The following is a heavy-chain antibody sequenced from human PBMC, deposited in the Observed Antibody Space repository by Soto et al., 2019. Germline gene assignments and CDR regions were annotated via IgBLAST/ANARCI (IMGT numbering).Heavy chain of an antibody. CDR3: TRDGYRDAFDI. Sequence: EVQLVESGGGLVQPGRSLRLSCTASGFTFGDYAMSWVRQAPGKGLEWVGFIRSKAYGGTTEYAASVKGRFTISRDDSKSIAYLQMNSLKTEDTAVYYCTRDGYRDAFDIWGQGTMVTVSS. CDR2: IRSKAYGGTT. D-gene: IGHD5-12*01. V-gene: IGHV3-49*04. CDR1: GFTFGDYA. J-gene: IGHJ3*02.